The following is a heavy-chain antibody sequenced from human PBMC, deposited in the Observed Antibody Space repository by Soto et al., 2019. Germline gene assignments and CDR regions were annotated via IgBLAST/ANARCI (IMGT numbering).Heavy chain of an antibody. CDR2: ISWNSGSI. D-gene: IGHD3-3*01. CDR3: AKDTDFWSGYSN. V-gene: IGHV3-9*01. CDR1: GFTFDDYA. Sequence: GGSLRLSCAASGFTFDDYAMHWVRQAPGKGLEWVSGISWNSGSIGYADSVKGRFTISRDNAKNSLYLQMNSLRAEDTALYYCAKDTDFWSGYSNWGQGTLVTVSS. J-gene: IGHJ4*02.